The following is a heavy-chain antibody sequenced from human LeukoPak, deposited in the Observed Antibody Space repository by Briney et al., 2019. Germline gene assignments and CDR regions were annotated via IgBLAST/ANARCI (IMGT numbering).Heavy chain of an antibody. Sequence: PSETLSLTCTVSGGSISSYYWSWIRQPPGKGLEWIGYIYYSGSTNYNPSLKSRVTISVDTSKNQFSLKLSSVTAADTAVYYCARGAGYRASDYWGQGTLVTVPS. CDR1: GGSISSYY. V-gene: IGHV4-59*01. CDR2: IYYSGST. D-gene: IGHD5-24*01. J-gene: IGHJ4*02. CDR3: ARGAGYRASDY.